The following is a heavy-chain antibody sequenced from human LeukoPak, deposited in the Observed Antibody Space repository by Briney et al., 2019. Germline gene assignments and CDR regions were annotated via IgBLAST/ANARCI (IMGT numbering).Heavy chain of an antibody. V-gene: IGHV4-59*01. Sequence: SETLSLTCTVSGGSISSYYWSWIRQPPGKGLEWIGYIYYSGSTNYNPSLKSRVTISVDTSKNQFSLKLSSVTAADTAVYYCARIKKQQLVQDPPTDWYFDLWGRGTLVTVSS. CDR1: GGSISSYY. D-gene: IGHD6-13*01. J-gene: IGHJ2*01. CDR3: ARIKKQQLVQDPPTDWYFDL. CDR2: IYYSGST.